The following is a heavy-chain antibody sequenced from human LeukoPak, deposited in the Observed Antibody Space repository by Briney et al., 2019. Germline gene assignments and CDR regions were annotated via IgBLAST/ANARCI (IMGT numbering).Heavy chain of an antibody. V-gene: IGHV3-23*01. CDR1: GFTFSSYA. J-gene: IGHJ6*02. Sequence: GGSLRLSCAASGFTFSSYAMSWVRQAPGKGLEWVSAISGSGGSTYYTDSVKGRFTISRDNSKNTLYLQMNSLRAEDTAVYYCLYSYYYYGMDVWGQGTTVTVSS. CDR2: ISGSGGST. CDR3: LYSYYYYGMDV.